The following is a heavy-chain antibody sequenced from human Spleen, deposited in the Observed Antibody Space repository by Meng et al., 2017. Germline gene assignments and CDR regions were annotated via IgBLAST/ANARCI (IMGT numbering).Heavy chain of an antibody. CDR2: INHSGST. V-gene: IGHV4-34*01. CDR3: LRGSGGSV. Sequence: QVQLHQWGAGLFKPSETLSLTCAVYGGSFSGYYWSWIRQPPGKGLEWIGEINHSGSTNYNPSLKSRVTISVDTSKNQFSLKLTSVTAADTAVYHCLRGSGGSVWGQGTLVTVSS. CDR1: GGSFSGYY. J-gene: IGHJ1*01. D-gene: IGHD3-10*01.